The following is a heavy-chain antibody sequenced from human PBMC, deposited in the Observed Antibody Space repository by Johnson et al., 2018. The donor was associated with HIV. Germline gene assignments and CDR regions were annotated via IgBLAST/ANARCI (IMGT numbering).Heavy chain of an antibody. Sequence: VQLVESGGGLVQPGGSLRLSCAGSGFTFSTYAMHWVRQAPGKGLEYVSVISSNGGSTYYANSVKGRFTISSDNAKNSLYLQMNSLRAEDTAVYYCATGDGRGAFDIWGQGTMVTVSS. J-gene: IGHJ3*02. CDR2: ISSNGGST. CDR3: ATGDGRGAFDI. CDR1: GFTFSTYA. V-gene: IGHV3-64*01. D-gene: IGHD7-27*01.